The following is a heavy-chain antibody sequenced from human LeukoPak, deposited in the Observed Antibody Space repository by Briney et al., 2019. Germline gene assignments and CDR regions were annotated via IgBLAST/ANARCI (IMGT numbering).Heavy chain of an antibody. CDR2: INPSGGST. V-gene: IGHV1-46*01. CDR1: VYTLTRYN. J-gene: IGHJ3*02. D-gene: IGHD5-18*01. Sequence: ASLKVSSKASVYTLTRYNMHWVRHTPGQGLEWMGIINPSGGSTSYAEKFQGRVTMTRNMSTSTVYMELSSLICEDRAVYYCAREGYSYGFSGDAFDIWGQGTMVTVSS. CDR3: AREGYSYGFSGDAFDI.